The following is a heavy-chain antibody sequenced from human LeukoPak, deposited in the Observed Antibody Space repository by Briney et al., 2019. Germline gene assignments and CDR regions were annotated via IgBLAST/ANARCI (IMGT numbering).Heavy chain of an antibody. J-gene: IGHJ4*02. CDR3: ARGGYSGYSV. D-gene: IGHD5-12*01. CDR1: GGSFSGYY. V-gene: IGHV4-34*01. CDR2: INHSGST. Sequence: SETLSLTCAVYGGSFSGYYWSWIRQPPGKGLEWIGEINHSGSTNYNPSLKSRVTISVDTSKNQFSLKLRSVTAADTAVYYCARGGYSGYSVWGQGTLVTVSS.